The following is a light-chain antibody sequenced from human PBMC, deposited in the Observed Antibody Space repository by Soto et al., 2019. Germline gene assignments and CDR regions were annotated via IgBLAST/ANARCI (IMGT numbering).Light chain of an antibody. V-gene: IGKV4-1*01. CDR1: QSVLYSSNNKNY. Sequence: DIVMTQSPDSLAVSLGERATINCKSSQSVLYSSNNKNYLAWYQQKPGQPPKLLIYWASTRESGVPDRVSGSVSGTDFTLTISSLQAEDVAVYYCQQYYGTPLTFGGGTKVEIK. CDR3: QQYYGTPLT. CDR2: WAS. J-gene: IGKJ4*01.